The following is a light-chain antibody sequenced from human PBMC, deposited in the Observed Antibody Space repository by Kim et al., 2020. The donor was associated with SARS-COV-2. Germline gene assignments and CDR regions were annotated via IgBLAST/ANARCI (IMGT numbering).Light chain of an antibody. J-gene: IGKJ1*01. CDR3: YQYNDWPRT. CDR2: DTT. Sequence: EVVMTQSPATLSVSPGERATLSCRASQSVGSNLAWFQQKAGQAPRVLMYDTTVRATGVPARFSGSGSGTEFTLSISGLQSEDLAVYYCYQYNDWPRTFGQVTKVDIK. CDR1: QSVGSN. V-gene: IGKV3-15*01.